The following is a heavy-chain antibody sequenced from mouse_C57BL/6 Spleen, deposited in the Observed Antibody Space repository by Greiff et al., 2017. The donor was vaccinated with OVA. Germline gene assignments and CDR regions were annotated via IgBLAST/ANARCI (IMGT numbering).Heavy chain of an antibody. V-gene: IGHV5-6*01. CDR3: ARHDGYGSSDEAMDY. D-gene: IGHD1-1*01. CDR2: ISSGGSYT. CDR1: GFTFSSYG. J-gene: IGHJ4*01. Sequence: EVKVVESGGDLVKPGGSLKLSCAASGFTFSSYGMSWVRQTPDKRLEWVATISSGGSYTYYPDSVKGRFTISRDNAKNTLYLQMSSLKSEDTAMYYCARHDGYGSSDEAMDYWGQGTSVTVSS.